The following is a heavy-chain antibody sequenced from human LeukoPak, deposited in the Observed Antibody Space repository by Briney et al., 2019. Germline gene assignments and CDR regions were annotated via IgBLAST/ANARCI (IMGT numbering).Heavy chain of an antibody. CDR1: GFTFSNYV. CDR2: ISGSGGIT. CDR3: AKSYYYGSGNYYPFDY. D-gene: IGHD3-10*01. V-gene: IGHV3-23*01. J-gene: IGHJ4*02. Sequence: GGSLRLSCAASGFTFSNYVMSWVRQAPGKGLEWVSAISGSGGITYYADSVKGRFTISRDNSKNTLYLQVNSLRAEDTAIYYCAKSYYYGSGNYYPFDYWDQGTLVTVSS.